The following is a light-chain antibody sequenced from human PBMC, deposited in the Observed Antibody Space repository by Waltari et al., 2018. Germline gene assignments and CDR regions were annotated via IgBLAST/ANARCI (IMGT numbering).Light chain of an antibody. Sequence: QSVLTQPPSAFGTPGPRVPISCSGSSSNIGSNTVTWYQQLPGTAPKVLIYSNNKRPSGVPDRFSGSKSGTSGSLAISGLQSEDEADYYCAAWDDSLNGPVFGGGTKLTVL. V-gene: IGLV1-44*01. CDR1: SSNIGSNT. CDR2: SNN. J-gene: IGLJ2*01. CDR3: AAWDDSLNGPV.